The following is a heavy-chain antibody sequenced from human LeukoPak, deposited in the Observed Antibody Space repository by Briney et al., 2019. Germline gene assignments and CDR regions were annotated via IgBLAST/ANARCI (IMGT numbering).Heavy chain of an antibody. J-gene: IGHJ4*02. V-gene: IGHV4-39*07. CDR3: ARDKGDYYDSSGYYFDY. Sequence: LPETLSLTCTVSGGSISSSSYYWGWIRQPPGKGLEWIGSIYYSGSTYYNPSLKSRVTISVDTSKNQFSLKLSSVTAADTAVYYCARDKGDYYDSSGYYFDYWGQGTLVTVSS. CDR2: IYYSGST. CDR1: GGSISSSSYY. D-gene: IGHD3-22*01.